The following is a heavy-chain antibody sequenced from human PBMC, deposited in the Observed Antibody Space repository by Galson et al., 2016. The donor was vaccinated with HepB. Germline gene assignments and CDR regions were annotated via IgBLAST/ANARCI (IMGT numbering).Heavy chain of an antibody. D-gene: IGHD1-20*01. CDR3: ASPISGTSLSDFDY. CDR2: MFSTGSS. CDR1: GASNIMNKYF. V-gene: IGHV4-39*02. J-gene: IGHJ4*02. Sequence: SETLSLTCSVSGASNIMNKYFWGWIRQPPGKGLEWIGSMFSTGSSYFNLSLKSRVRMSIDTSTNRLSLKLRSVTAADTAFYYCASPISGTSLSDFDYWGQGILVTVSS.